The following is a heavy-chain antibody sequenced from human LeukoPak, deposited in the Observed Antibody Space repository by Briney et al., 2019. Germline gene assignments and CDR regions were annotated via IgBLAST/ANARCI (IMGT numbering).Heavy chain of an antibody. CDR2: IYYSGST. J-gene: IGHJ5*02. D-gene: IGHD6-6*01. CDR1: GGSISSYY. Sequence: SETLSLTCTVSGGSISSYYWSWIRQPPGKGLEWIGYIYYSGSTNYNPSLKSRVAISVDTSKNQFSLKLSSVTAADTAVYYCAREYSSSSRWFDPWGQGTLVTVSS. CDR3: AREYSSSSRWFDP. V-gene: IGHV4-59*01.